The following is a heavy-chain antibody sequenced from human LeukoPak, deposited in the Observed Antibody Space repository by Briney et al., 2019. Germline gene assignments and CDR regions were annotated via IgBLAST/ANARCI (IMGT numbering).Heavy chain of an antibody. CDR3: ARANYDILTGYPYYYYGMDV. CDR1: GFTFSSYW. J-gene: IGHJ6*02. Sequence: GGSLRLSCAASGFTFSSYWMSWVRQAPGKGLEWVANIKQDGSEKYYVDSVKGRFTISRDNAKNSLYLQMNSLRAEDTAVYYCARANYDILTGYPYYYYGMDVWGQGTTVTVSS. V-gene: IGHV3-7*03. D-gene: IGHD3-9*01. CDR2: IKQDGSEK.